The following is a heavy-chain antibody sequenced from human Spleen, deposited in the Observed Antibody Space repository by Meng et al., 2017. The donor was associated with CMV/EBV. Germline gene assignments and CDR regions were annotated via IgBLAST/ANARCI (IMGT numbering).Heavy chain of an antibody. J-gene: IGHJ4*02. CDR3: ARDSSSWYILYYFDY. Sequence: GESLKISCAASGFTFRSYAMHWVRQAPGKGLEWVAVISYDGRNKYYADSVKGRFTISRDNSKNTLYLQMNSLRVEDTAVYHCARDSSSWYILYYFDYWGQGTLVTVSS. V-gene: IGHV3-30*04. D-gene: IGHD6-13*01. CDR2: ISYDGRNK. CDR1: GFTFRSYA.